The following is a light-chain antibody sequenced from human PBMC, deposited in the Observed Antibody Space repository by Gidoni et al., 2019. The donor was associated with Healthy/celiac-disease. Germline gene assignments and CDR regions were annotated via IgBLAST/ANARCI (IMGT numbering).Light chain of an antibody. CDR2: AAS. V-gene: IGKV1-39*01. CDR1: QSISSY. J-gene: IGKJ3*01. Sequence: IQMTQSPSSLSASVGDRVTITCRASQSISSYLNWYQQKPGKAPKLLIYAASSLQSGVPSRFSGSGSGTDFTLTISSLQPEDFATYYCQQSYSTLGTFXPXTKVDIK. CDR3: QQSYSTLGT.